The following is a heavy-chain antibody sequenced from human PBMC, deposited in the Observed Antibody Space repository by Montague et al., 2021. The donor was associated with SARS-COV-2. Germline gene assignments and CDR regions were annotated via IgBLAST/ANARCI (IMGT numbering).Heavy chain of an antibody. CDR1: GGSFSGYY. D-gene: IGHD3-3*01. CDR2: IYYSGST. CDR3: ARDSGITIFGVVIMQAFDI. Sequence: TLSLTCAVYGGSFSGYYWSWIRQHPGKGLEWIGYIYYSGSTYYNPSLKSRVTISVDTSKNQFSLKLSSVTAADTAVYYCARDSGITIFGVVIMQAFDIWGQGTMVTVSS. J-gene: IGHJ3*02. V-gene: IGHV4-31*11.